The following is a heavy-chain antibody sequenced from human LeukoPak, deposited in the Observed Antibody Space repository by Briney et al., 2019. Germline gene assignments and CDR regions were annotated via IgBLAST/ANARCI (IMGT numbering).Heavy chain of an antibody. D-gene: IGHD2-2*01. V-gene: IGHV3-23*01. J-gene: IGHJ6*03. CDR2: VSGADGTT. CDR1: GFTFSDYY. CDR3: AKHWSYCSTTSCFFNYYYYYMDV. Sequence: GGSLRLSCAASGFTFSDYYMSWIRQAPGKGLEWVSGVSGADGTTYYADSVKGRFTISRDNSKSTLYLQMNNLRAEDTAVYYCAKHWSYCSTTSCFFNYYYYYMDVWGKGTTVTVSS.